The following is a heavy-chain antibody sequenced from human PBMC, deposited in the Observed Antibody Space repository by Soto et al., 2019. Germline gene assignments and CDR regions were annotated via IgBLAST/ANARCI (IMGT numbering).Heavy chain of an antibody. V-gene: IGHV3-53*01. CDR3: ATRPVGPGAP. CDR2: IYSGGSS. D-gene: IGHD3-10*01. CDR1: GFTFSSND. J-gene: IGHJ3*01. Sequence: EVQLVESGGGLIQPGGSLRLSCAASGFTFSSNDMNWVRQAPGKGLEWVSLIYSGGSSYYADSLKGRFTISRDNPKNTLYLQLGSLRAEDTAVYYCATRPVGPGAPWGQGTVVTVSS.